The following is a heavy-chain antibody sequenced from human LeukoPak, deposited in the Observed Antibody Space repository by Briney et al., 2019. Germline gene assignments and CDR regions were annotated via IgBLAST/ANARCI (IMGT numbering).Heavy chain of an antibody. CDR1: GFTFNYYG. V-gene: IGHV3-30*02. CDR2: IRYDGSNK. D-gene: IGHD2-2*01. J-gene: IGHJ4*02. Sequence: QPGGSLRLSCAASGFTFNYYGMHWVRQAPGKGLEWVAFIRYDGSNKCYADPVKGRFTISRDNSKNTLYLQMNSLKPEDTAVYYCAKARGYCSSTSCFRPFDYWGQGTLVTVSS. CDR3: AKARGYCSSTSCFRPFDY.